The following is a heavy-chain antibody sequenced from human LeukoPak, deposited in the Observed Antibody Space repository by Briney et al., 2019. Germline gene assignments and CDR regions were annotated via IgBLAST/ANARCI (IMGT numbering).Heavy chain of an antibody. CDR1: GYTFTSYA. J-gene: IGHJ4*02. CDR3: ARDRAIGYCSGGSCPYYFDY. D-gene: IGHD2-15*01. Sequence: ASVKVSCKASGYTFTSYATHWVRQAPGQRLEWMGWINAGNGNTKYSQKFQGRVTITRDTSASTAYMELSSLRSEDTAVYYCARDRAIGYCSGGSCPYYFDYWGQGTLVTVSS. CDR2: INAGNGNT. V-gene: IGHV1-3*01.